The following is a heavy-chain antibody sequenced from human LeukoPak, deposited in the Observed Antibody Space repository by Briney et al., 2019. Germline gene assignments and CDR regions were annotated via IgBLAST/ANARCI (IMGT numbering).Heavy chain of an antibody. CDR3: ARVPGPNWFDP. V-gene: IGHV4-4*07. CDR2: IYTSGST. Sequence: PSETLSLTCTVSGGSISSYYWSWIRQPAGKGLEWIGRIYTSGSTYYNPSLRSRVTISVDTSKNQISLNLRSVTAADTAVYYCARVPGPNWFDPWGQGTLVTVSS. J-gene: IGHJ5*02. CDR1: GGSISSYY.